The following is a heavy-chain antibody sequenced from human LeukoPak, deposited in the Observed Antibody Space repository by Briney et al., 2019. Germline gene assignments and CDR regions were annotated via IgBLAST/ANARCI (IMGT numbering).Heavy chain of an antibody. CDR3: AKADGLAAAPTREYFYYGMDV. CDR1: GFTFSGDN. J-gene: IGHJ6*04. CDR2: ISYDGHNK. Sequence: PGGSLRLSCAASGFTFSGDNMHWVRQAPGKGLEWVTIISYDGHNKNYADSVKGRFTVSRDNSNKMVYPQMNSLRNEDTAVYYCAKADGLAAAPTREYFYYGMDVWGKGTTVIVSS. D-gene: IGHD6-13*01. V-gene: IGHV3-30*18.